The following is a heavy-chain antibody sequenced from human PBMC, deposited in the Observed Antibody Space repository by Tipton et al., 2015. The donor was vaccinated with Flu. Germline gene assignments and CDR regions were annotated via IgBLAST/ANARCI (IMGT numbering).Heavy chain of an antibody. CDR3: ATLTGDDF. V-gene: IGHV3-48*03. D-gene: IGHD3-9*01. Sequence: LSLTCAASGFTFSSYEMNWVRQASGKGLEWVSYISSSGNTISYADSVRGRFTISRDNTKKSLYLQLNSLRAEDTAIYYCATLTGDDFWGQGILVTVSS. J-gene: IGHJ4*02. CDR1: GFTFSSYE. CDR2: ISSSGNTI.